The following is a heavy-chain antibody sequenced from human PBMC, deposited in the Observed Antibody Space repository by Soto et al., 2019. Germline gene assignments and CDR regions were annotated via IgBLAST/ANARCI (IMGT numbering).Heavy chain of an antibody. CDR2: THSTWSP. J-gene: IGHJ6*03. CDR3: ARGAHLSLHYYYMDV. V-gene: IGHV4-59*01. Sequence: SETLSLTCNVSGASISNYYWNWVRQPPGRGLEWIAFTHSTWSPNYNPSLKSRVTVSVDASKNQFSLRLSSVTAADTAIYYCARGAHLSLHYYYMDVWGKGTTVTVSS. CDR1: GASISNYY.